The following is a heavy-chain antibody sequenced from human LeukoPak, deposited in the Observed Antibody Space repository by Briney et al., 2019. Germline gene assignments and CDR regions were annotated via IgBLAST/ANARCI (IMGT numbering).Heavy chain of an antibody. V-gene: IGHV3-30-3*01. CDR1: GFTFSSYG. J-gene: IGHJ4*02. D-gene: IGHD3-3*01. CDR2: ISYDESKR. CDR3: ANTYSAFWSGSF. Sequence: GGSLRLSCAASGFTFSSYGIHWVRQAPGKGLEWVTVISYDESKRYYADSVKGRFTISRDNSRNTVYLQMNSLRAEDTAVYYCANTYSAFWSGSFWGQGTLVTASS.